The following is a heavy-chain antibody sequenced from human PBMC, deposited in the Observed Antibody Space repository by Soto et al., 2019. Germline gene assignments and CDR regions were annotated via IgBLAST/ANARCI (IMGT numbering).Heavy chain of an antibody. J-gene: IGHJ4*02. CDR1: ADSISNFS. V-gene: IGHV4-59*01. Sequence: LPLTCTVSADSISNFSWGWMRQPPAKELEWMGYVYYTGSTNYNPSLKSRVTISVDRSKNQFSLKLTSANAADTAVYYCARGRTVRNYADDSSDYFYFFDYWGQGTQVTVSS. D-gene: IGHD3-22*01. CDR3: ARGRTVRNYADDSSDYFYFFDY. CDR2: VYYTGST.